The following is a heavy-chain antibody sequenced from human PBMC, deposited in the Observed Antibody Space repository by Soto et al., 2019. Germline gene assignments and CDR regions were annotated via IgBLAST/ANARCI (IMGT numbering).Heavy chain of an antibody. J-gene: IGHJ6*02. CDR3: ATWYGNHYFGLDV. V-gene: IGHV3-48*01. CDR1: GYSFDAYI. Sequence: VQLVESGGALVQPGGSLRLSCAASGYSFDAYIMNWVRQAPGKGLEWVSSINPRGLTKFYADSVRGRFTISRDDDSSSLFLQMNNLRAEDTALYYCATWYGNHYFGLDVWGQGTTVTVSS. CDR2: INPRGLTK. D-gene: IGHD6-13*01.